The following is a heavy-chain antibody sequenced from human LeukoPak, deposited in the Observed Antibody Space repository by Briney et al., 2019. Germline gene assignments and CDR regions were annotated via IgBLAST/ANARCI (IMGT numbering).Heavy chain of an antibody. D-gene: IGHD6-19*01. Sequence: GGSLRLSCAASGFTFSSYGMNWVRQAPGKGLEWVSSTTSTSSYIYYADSVKGRFTISRDNAKNSLYLQVNSLRAEDTAVYYCARVSSGWTSTFAYFDYWGQGTLVTVSS. CDR2: TTSTSSYI. V-gene: IGHV3-21*01. CDR3: ARVSSGWTSTFAYFDY. J-gene: IGHJ4*02. CDR1: GFTFSSYG.